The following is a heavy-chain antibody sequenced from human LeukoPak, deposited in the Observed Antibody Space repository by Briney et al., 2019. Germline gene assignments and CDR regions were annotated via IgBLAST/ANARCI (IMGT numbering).Heavy chain of an antibody. CDR2: IWYDGSNK. J-gene: IGHJ4*02. CDR3: AKGADPITIFGVVTDPFDY. D-gene: IGHD3-3*01. V-gene: IGHV3-33*06. Sequence: GGSLRLSCAASGFTFSSYGMHWVRQAPGKGLEWVAVIWYDGSNKYYADSVKGRFTISRDNSKNTLYLQMNSLRAEDTAVYHCAKGADPITIFGVVTDPFDYWGQGTLVTVSS. CDR1: GFTFSSYG.